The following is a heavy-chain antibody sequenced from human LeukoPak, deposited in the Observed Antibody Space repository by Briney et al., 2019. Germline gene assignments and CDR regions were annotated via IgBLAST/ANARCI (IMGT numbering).Heavy chain of an antibody. CDR3: ARVAAGIGFFQH. Sequence: PSETLSLTCIVSGYSISSGYYWGWIRQPPGKGLEWIGNIHHSGSTYYNPSLKSRVTISVDTSKNQLSRKLNSVTAADTAVYYCARVAAGIGFFQHWGQGTLVTVSS. V-gene: IGHV4-38-2*02. J-gene: IGHJ1*01. CDR1: GYSISSGYY. D-gene: IGHD6-13*01. CDR2: IHHSGST.